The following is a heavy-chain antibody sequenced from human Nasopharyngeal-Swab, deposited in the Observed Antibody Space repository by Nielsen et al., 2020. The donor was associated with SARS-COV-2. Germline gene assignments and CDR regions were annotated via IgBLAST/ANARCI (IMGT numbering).Heavy chain of an antibody. CDR3: ANRFRITVDY. D-gene: IGHD3-10*01. CDR2: IYWDDDK. J-gene: IGHJ4*02. Sequence: SGPTLVKPTQTLTLTCTFSGFSLSTSGVGVGWIRQPPGKALEWLALIYWDDDKRYSSSLKSRPTITKDTSKNQVVLTMTNMDPVDTATYYCANRFRITVDYWGQGTLVTVSS. V-gene: IGHV2-5*02. CDR1: GFSLSTSGVG.